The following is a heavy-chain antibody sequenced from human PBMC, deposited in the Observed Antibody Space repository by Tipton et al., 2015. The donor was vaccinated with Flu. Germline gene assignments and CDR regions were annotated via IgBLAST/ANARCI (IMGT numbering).Heavy chain of an antibody. Sequence: LRLSCTVAGGSISNYSWSWVRQPAGKRLQWIGRVHTSGNTHYDPSFESRVTISLDTSKRQFSLQLRSVTAADTAVYFCARGMASGATYFDYWGPGTLVTVSS. CDR2: VHTSGNT. CDR3: ARGMASGATYFDY. V-gene: IGHV4-4*07. CDR1: GGSISNYS. J-gene: IGHJ4*02. D-gene: IGHD6-19*01.